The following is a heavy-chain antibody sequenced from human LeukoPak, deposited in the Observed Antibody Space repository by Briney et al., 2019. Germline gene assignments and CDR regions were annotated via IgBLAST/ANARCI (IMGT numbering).Heavy chain of an antibody. V-gene: IGHV3-66*01. CDR2: IYSGGST. CDR1: GFTVSTNY. D-gene: IGHD5-12*01. Sequence: GGSLRLSCAASGFTVSTNYMSWVRQAPGKGLEWVSIIYSGGSTYYADSVKGRFTISRDNSKNTLSLQMNSLRAEDTAVYYCARDLEYSAYATVRGYTFDIWGQGTMVTVSS. J-gene: IGHJ3*02. CDR3: ARDLEYSAYATVRGYTFDI.